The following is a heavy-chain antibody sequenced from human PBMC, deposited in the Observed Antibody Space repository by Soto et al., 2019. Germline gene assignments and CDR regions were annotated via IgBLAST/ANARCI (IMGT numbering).Heavy chain of an antibody. CDR3: GPGNSAVYSMDV. J-gene: IGHJ6*02. CDR2: ISDSGDNT. D-gene: IGHD1-7*01. CDR1: GFTFRNYA. Sequence: RRLSCAASGFTFRNYAMSWVRQAPGKGLEWVSAISDSGDNTYYADSIKGRFTISRDNSKNTLYLHMNSLRADDTAVYYCGPGNSAVYSMDVWGQGTTVTVSS. V-gene: IGHV3-23*01.